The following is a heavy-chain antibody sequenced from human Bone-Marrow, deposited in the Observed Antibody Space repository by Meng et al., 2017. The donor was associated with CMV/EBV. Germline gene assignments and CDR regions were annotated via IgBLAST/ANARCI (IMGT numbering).Heavy chain of an antibody. Sequence: GESLKISCAASGFIFRNYAMSWVRQAPGKGLEWVSYISSSGYTISYADPVKGRFTISRDNAKNSLYLQLNGLRAEDTAVYYCAKRSTLTINHAAFDIWGRGTMVTVSS. V-gene: IGHV3-11*01. D-gene: IGHD1-14*01. CDR3: AKRSTLTINHAAFDI. CDR2: ISSSGYTI. CDR1: GFIFRNYA. J-gene: IGHJ3*02.